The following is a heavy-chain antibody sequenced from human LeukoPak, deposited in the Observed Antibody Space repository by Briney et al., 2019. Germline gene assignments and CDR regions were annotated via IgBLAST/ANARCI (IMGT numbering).Heavy chain of an antibody. V-gene: IGHV4-39*01. CDR2: IYYSGST. D-gene: IGHD2-2*01. Sequence: TSETLSLTCTVSRDSISSSSYYWGWIRQPPGKGLEWIGSIYYSGSTYYNPSLKSRVTISVDTSRDQFSLKLSSVTAADTAEYYCARQGGIIVVVPAALGFDPWGQGTLVTVSS. J-gene: IGHJ5*02. CDR3: ARQGGIIVVVPAALGFDP. CDR1: RDSISSSSYY.